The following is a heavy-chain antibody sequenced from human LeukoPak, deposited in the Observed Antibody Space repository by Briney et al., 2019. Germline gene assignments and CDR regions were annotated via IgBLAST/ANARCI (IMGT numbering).Heavy chain of an antibody. CDR3: ARDLDDYNGLPPFFQH. J-gene: IGHJ1*01. Sequence: PGRSLRLSCAASGFTFSSYGMHWVRQAPGKGLEWVAVISYDGSNKYYADSVKGRFTISRDNSKNTLYLQMNSLRAEDTAVYYCARDLDDYNGLPPFFQHWGQGTLVTVSS. V-gene: IGHV3-30*03. CDR2: ISYDGSNK. CDR1: GFTFSSYG. D-gene: IGHD5-24*01.